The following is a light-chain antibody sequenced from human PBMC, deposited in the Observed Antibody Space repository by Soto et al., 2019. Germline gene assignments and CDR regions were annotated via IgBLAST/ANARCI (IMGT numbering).Light chain of an antibody. CDR2: CAS. J-gene: IGKJ1*01. V-gene: IGKV3-15*01. Sequence: EIVMTQYPATLSGSPGERANLSCRANQSVSTNLAWYQQKPGQAPRLLIYCASTRATGIPARFNGSGSGTEVTLTNSSLQSYAFAVYYCQHYPDSPPWTFGHGTKV. CDR3: QHYPDSPPWT. CDR1: QSVSTN.